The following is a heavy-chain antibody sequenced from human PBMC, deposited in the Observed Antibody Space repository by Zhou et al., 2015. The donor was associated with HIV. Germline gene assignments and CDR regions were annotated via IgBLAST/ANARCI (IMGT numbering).Heavy chain of an antibody. Sequence: QVQLVQSGAEVKKPGASVKVSCKASGYTFTSYDINWVRQATGQGLEWMGWMNPNSGNTGYAQKFQGRVTMTRNTSISTAYMELSGLRSEDTAVYYCARVPPKRGSDYYYYYMDVWAKGPTVTVSS. CDR1: GYTFTSYD. J-gene: IGHJ6*03. CDR2: MNPNSGNT. V-gene: IGHV1-8*01. CDR3: ARVPPKRGSDYYYYYMDV. D-gene: IGHD3-16*01.